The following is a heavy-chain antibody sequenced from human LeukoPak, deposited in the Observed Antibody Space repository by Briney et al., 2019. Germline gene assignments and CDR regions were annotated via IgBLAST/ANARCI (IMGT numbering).Heavy chain of an antibody. D-gene: IGHD6-19*01. V-gene: IGHV4-4*07. CDR3: ARGLYTTGWYDAFDI. J-gene: IGHJ3*02. CDR2: VFPSASA. CDR1: GGSVISYY. Sequence: PSETLSLTCTVSGGSVISYYWNWIRQPAGKGLEWIGRVFPSASANYNPSLKSRVTVSLDKSKNQFSLKLSFVTAADTAVYFCARGLYTTGWYDAFDIWGQGMMVTVSS.